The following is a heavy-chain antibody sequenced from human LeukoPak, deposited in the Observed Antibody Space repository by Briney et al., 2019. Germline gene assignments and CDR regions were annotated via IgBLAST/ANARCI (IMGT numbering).Heavy chain of an antibody. CDR2: FDPEDGET. CDR3: ATIASHDFWSGEMNYYYYYMDV. CDR1: GYTLTELS. Sequence: ASVKVSCKVSGYTLTELSMHWVRQAPGKGLEWMGGFDPEDGETIYAQKFQGRVTITEDTSTDTAYMELSSQRSRDTAVYYCATIASHDFWSGEMNYYYYYMDVWGKGTTVTVSS. J-gene: IGHJ6*03. D-gene: IGHD3-3*01. V-gene: IGHV1-24*01.